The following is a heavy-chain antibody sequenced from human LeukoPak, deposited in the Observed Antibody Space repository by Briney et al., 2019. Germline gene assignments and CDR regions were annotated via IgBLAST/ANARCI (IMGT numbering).Heavy chain of an antibody. CDR2: IKEDGSVK. CDR3: AASITMFDY. V-gene: IGHV3-7*02. Sequence: GGSLRLSCAASGFTFSRYWMSWIRQAPVKGLEWVANIKEDGSVKYYVESVKGRFTISRDNAKNSLYLQMNSLRAEDTAVYYCAASITMFDYWGQGTLVTVSS. D-gene: IGHD3-10*01. J-gene: IGHJ4*02. CDR1: GFTFSRYW.